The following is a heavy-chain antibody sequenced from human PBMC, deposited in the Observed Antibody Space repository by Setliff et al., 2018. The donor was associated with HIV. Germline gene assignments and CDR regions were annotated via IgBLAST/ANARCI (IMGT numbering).Heavy chain of an antibody. CDR2: IYSNGNT. Sequence: SETLSLTCTVSGGSISSHCWSWIRQSPGKALEWIGYIYSNGNTDYNPSLKSRVTISVDTPKNEFSLKLSSMTAADTAVYYCARGIAVAGPYFDYWGQGTLVTVSS. J-gene: IGHJ4*02. D-gene: IGHD6-19*01. V-gene: IGHV4-59*11. CDR3: ARGIAVAGPYFDY. CDR1: GGSISSHC.